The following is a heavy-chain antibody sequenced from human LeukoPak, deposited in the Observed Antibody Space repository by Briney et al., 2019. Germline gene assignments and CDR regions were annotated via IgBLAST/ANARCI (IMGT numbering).Heavy chain of an antibody. Sequence: GGSLRLSCAASGFTFSSYGMHWDRKAPGKGLEWVAVISYDGSNKYYADSVKGRFTISRDNSKNTLYLQMNSLRAEDTSVYYCAKEAGGSYYSAFDIWGQGTMVTVSS. J-gene: IGHJ3*02. CDR2: ISYDGSNK. D-gene: IGHD1-26*01. CDR3: AKEAGGSYYSAFDI. CDR1: GFTFSSYG. V-gene: IGHV3-30*18.